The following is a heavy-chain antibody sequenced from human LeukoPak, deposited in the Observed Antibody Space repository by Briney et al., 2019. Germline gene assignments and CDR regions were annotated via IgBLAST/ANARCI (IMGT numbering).Heavy chain of an antibody. V-gene: IGHV1-69*01. CDR3: ARDITMVRGVHYGMDV. D-gene: IGHD3-10*01. Sequence: SVKVSCTASGGTFSSYAISWVRQAPGQGLEWMGGIIPIFGTANYAQKFQGRVTITADESTSTAYMELSSLRSEDTAVYYCARDITMVRGVHYGMDVWGKGTTVTVSS. J-gene: IGHJ6*04. CDR2: IIPIFGTA. CDR1: GGTFSSYA.